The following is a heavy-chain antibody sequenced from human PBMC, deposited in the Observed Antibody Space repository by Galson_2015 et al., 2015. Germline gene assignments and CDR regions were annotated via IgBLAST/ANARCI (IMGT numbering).Heavy chain of an antibody. V-gene: IGHV3-48*04. CDR3: ARDSSRGYYYYCYYMDV. CDR2: ISISSGSTI. Sequence: SLRLSCAASGFTFSNYSMNWVRQALGKGLEWVSSISISSGSTIYYADSVKGRFTISRDNAKNSLYLQMNSLRAEDPAIYYCARDSSRGYYYYCYYMDVWGKGTTVTVSS. J-gene: IGHJ6*03. CDR1: GFTFSNYS. D-gene: IGHD3-22*01.